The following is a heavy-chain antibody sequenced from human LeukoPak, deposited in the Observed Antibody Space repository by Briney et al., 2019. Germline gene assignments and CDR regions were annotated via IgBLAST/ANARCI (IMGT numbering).Heavy chain of an antibody. V-gene: IGHV4-30-4*08. J-gene: IGHJ4*02. CDR3: ARGILWSGYYFDY. CDR1: GGSISSGDYY. CDR2: IYYSGST. Sequence: SETLSLTCTVSGGSISSGDYYWSWICQPPGKGLEWIGYIYYSGSTYYNPSLKSRVTISVDTSKNQFSLKLSSVTAADTAVYYCARGILWSGYYFDYWGQGTLVTVSS. D-gene: IGHD3-3*01.